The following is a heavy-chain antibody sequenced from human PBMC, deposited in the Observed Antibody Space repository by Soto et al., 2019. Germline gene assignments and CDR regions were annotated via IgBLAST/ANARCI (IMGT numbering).Heavy chain of an antibody. D-gene: IGHD3-16*01. J-gene: IGHJ6*02. V-gene: IGHV1-69*12. CDR3: ARSYAFTRDYYYYGMDV. Sequence: QVQLVQSGAAVKKPGSSGKVSCKASGGTFSSYAISWVRQAPGQGLEWMGGIIPIFGTANYAQKFQGRVTITADESTSTAYMELSSLRSEDTAVYYCARSYAFTRDYYYYGMDVWGQGTTVTVSS. CDR1: GGTFSSYA. CDR2: IIPIFGTA.